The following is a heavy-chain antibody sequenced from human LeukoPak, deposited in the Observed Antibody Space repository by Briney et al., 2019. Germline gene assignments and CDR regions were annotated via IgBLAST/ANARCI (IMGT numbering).Heavy chain of an antibody. CDR3: ARGPGGYSYGYYFDY. Sequence: PSETLSLTCAVSGGSISSYYWSWIRQPPGKGLEWIGFFYYSGSTNYNPSLKSRVTISVDTSKNHFSLELSSVTAADTAVYYCARGPGGYSYGYYFDYWGQGTLVTVSS. CDR2: FYYSGST. CDR1: GGSISSYY. J-gene: IGHJ4*02. V-gene: IGHV4-59*01. D-gene: IGHD5-18*01.